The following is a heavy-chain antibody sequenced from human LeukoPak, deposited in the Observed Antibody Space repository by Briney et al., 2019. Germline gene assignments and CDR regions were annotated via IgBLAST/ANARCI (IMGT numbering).Heavy chain of an antibody. Sequence: GGSLRLSCAASGFTFSSYWMSWVRQAPGKGLEWVANIKQDGSEKYYVDSVKGRFTISRDNAKNSLYLQMNSLRAEDTAVYYCARKGYCSGGSCYSGPYYYYYGMDVWGQGTTVTVSS. CDR3: ARKGYCSGGSCYSGPYYYYYGMDV. D-gene: IGHD2-15*01. J-gene: IGHJ6*02. CDR2: IKQDGSEK. V-gene: IGHV3-7*01. CDR1: GFTFSSYW.